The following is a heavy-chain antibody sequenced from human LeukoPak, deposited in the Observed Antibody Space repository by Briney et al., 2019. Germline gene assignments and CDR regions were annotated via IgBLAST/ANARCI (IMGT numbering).Heavy chain of an antibody. D-gene: IGHD4-17*01. CDR3: ARDPVYGDYDPTPYYFDY. V-gene: IGHV3-30*19. J-gene: IGHJ4*02. Sequence: GGSLRLSCAASGFTFSSYGMHWVRQAPGKGLEWVAVISYDGSNKYYADSVKGRFTISRDNSKNTLYLQMNSLRAEDTAVYYCARDPVYGDYDPTPYYFDYWGQGTLVTVSS. CDR1: GFTFSSYG. CDR2: ISYDGSNK.